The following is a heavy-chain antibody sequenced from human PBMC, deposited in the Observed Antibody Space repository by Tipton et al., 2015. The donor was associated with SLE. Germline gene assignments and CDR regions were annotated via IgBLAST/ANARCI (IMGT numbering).Heavy chain of an antibody. V-gene: IGHV4-4*07. Sequence: TLSLTCTVSGGSISSYYWSWIRQPAGKGLEWIGRIYTSGSTNYNPSLKSRVTMSVDTSKNQFSLKLSSVTAADTAVYYCARQYLLTGDANWCDPWGQGTLVSVSS. CDR3: ARQYLLTGDANWCDP. J-gene: IGHJ5*02. CDR2: IYTSGST. D-gene: IGHD7-27*01. CDR1: GGSISSYY.